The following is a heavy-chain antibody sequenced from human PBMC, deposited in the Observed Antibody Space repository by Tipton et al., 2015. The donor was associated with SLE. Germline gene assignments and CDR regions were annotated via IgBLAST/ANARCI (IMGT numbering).Heavy chain of an antibody. Sequence: SLRLSCEASGFTFSRQALSWVRQAPGKGLEWVSVIYSGAISIYYADSVRGRFTISRDDSKNTVYLQMNNLRAEDTAVYYCAKDRTYPLAFHKWGQGTLVTVSS. D-gene: IGHD1/OR15-1a*01. CDR2: IYSGAISI. V-gene: IGHV3-23*03. J-gene: IGHJ4*02. CDR3: AKDRTYPLAFHK. CDR1: GFTFSRQA.